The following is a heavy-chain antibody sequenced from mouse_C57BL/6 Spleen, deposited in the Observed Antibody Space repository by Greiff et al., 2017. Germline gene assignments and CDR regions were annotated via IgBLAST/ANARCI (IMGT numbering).Heavy chain of an antibody. D-gene: IGHD1-1*01. J-gene: IGHJ3*01. Sequence: ESGPGLVKPFQSLSLTCSVTGYSITSGYYWNWIRQFPGNKLEWMGYISYDGSNNYNPSLKNRISITRDTSKNQFFLKLNSVTTEDTATYYCARKSSYSAWFAYWGQGTLVTVSA. CDR1: GYSITSGYY. CDR3: ARKSSYSAWFAY. V-gene: IGHV3-6*01. CDR2: ISYDGSN.